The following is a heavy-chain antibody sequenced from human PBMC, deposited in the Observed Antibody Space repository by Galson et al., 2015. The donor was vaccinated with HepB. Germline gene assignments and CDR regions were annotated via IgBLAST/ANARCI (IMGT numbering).Heavy chain of an antibody. CDR2: MWYDGSNK. CDR1: GFTFSSYG. V-gene: IGHV3-33*08. J-gene: IGHJ4*02. Sequence: SLRLSCAASGFTFSSYGMHWVRQAPGKGLEWVAVMWYDGSNKYYADSVKGRFTISRDNSKNTLYLQMNSLRAEDTAVYYCARAEILTPFDYWGQGTLVTVSS. CDR3: ARAEILTPFDY. D-gene: IGHD5-24*01.